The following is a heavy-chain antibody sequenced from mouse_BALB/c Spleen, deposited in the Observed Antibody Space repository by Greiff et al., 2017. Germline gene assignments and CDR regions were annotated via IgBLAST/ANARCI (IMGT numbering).Heavy chain of an antibody. V-gene: IGHV14-3*02. J-gene: IGHJ4*01. CDR2: IDPANGNT. CDR3: AGGIYAMDY. CDR1: GFNIKDTY. Sequence: EVKLVESGAELVKPGASVKLSCTASGFNIKDTYMHWVKQRPEQGLEWIGRIDPANGNTKYDPKFQGKATITADTSSNTAYLQLSSLTSEDTAVYYCAGGIYAMDYWGQGTSVTVSS.